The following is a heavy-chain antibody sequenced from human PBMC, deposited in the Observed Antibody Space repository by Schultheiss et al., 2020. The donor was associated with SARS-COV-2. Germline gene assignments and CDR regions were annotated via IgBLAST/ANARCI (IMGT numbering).Heavy chain of an antibody. CDR2: ISGSGYTT. Sequence: GGSLRLSCAASGFTFSSYSMNWVRQAPGKGLEWVSIISGSGYTTHYADSVKGRFTISRDNSKNTLYLQMNSLRAEDTAVYYCAKEGSSGSDYYYYGMDVWGQGTTVTVSS. V-gene: IGHV3-NL1*01. CDR1: GFTFSSYS. D-gene: IGHD6-19*01. CDR3: AKEGSSGSDYYYYGMDV. J-gene: IGHJ6*02.